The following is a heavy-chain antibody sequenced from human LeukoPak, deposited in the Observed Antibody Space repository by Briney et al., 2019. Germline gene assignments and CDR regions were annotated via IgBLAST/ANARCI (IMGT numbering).Heavy chain of an antibody. CDR3: ARDHYSSGTEHYYYYMDV. D-gene: IGHD6-19*01. V-gene: IGHV3-21*01. J-gene: IGHJ6*03. CDR2: ISSSSSYI. Sequence: GGSLRLSCAASGFTFSSYSMNWVRQAPGKGLEWVSSISSSSSYIYYADSVKGRFTISRDNAKNSLYLQMNSLRAEDTAVYYCARDHYSSGTEHYYYYMDVWGKGTTVTVSS. CDR1: GFTFSSYS.